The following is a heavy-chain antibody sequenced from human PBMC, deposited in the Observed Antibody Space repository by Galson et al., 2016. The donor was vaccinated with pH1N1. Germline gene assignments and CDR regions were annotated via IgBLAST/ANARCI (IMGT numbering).Heavy chain of an antibody. CDR2: MNPNSGNT. CDR1: GYTLTNYD. CDR3: ARAGCVSGSCRTGIHYYMDV. J-gene: IGHJ6*03. V-gene: IGHV1-8*01. Sequence: SVKVSCKASGYTLTNYDINWVRQATGQGLEWMGWMNPNSGNTGYAQKFQGRVTITRNTSISTAYMELSSLRSEDTALYYCARAGCVSGSCRTGIHYYMDVWGEGTTVTVTS. D-gene: IGHD2-15*01.